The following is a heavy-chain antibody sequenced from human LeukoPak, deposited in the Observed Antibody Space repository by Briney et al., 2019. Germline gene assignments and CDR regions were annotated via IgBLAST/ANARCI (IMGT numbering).Heavy chain of an antibody. V-gene: IGHV4-59*12. Sequence: NASETLSLTCTVSGVSISSYYWSWIRQPPGKGLEWIGYIYYSGSTNYNPSLKSRVTISVDTSKNQFSLKLSSVTAADTAVYYCARQRADRIFGVVMGFGLDYWGRGTLVTVSS. CDR2: IYYSGST. J-gene: IGHJ4*02. D-gene: IGHD3-3*02. CDR1: GVSISSYY. CDR3: ARQRADRIFGVVMGFGLDY.